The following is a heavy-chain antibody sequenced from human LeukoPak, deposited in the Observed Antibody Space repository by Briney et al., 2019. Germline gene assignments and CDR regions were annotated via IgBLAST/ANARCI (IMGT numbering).Heavy chain of an antibody. D-gene: IGHD3-9*01. CDR2: VFYTGST. Sequence: SETLSLTCAVSGGSISSSSYYWGWIRQPPGKGLEWFGNVFYTGSTYYNPSLKSRVTISIDTSKNQFSLNLGFVTAADTAVYFCARGIRVTGFDVWGQGTLVTVS. V-gene: IGHV4-39*07. CDR1: GGSISSSSYY. CDR3: ARGIRVTGFDV. J-gene: IGHJ4*02.